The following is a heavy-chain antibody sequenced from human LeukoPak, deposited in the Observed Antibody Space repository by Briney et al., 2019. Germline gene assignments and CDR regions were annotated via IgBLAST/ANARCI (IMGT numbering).Heavy chain of an antibody. CDR1: GGSISSSSYY. J-gene: IGHJ5*02. CDR2: IYYSGST. Sequence: SETLSLTCTVSGGSISSSSYYWGWIRQPPGKGLEWIGSIYYSGSTYYNPSLKSRVTISVDTSKNQFSLKLSSVTAADTAVYHCARERFSSSWSWGQGTLVTVSS. CDR3: ARERFSSSWS. V-gene: IGHV4-39*07. D-gene: IGHD6-13*01.